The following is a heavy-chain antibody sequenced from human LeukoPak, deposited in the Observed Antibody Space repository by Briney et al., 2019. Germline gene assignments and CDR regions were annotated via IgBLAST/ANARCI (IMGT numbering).Heavy chain of an antibody. J-gene: IGHJ4*02. CDR1: GFTFGSYG. CDR3: AKPLFQWALTPHDY. V-gene: IGHV3-30*18. D-gene: IGHD1-26*01. CDR2: ISYDGSNK. Sequence: GRSLRLSCAASGFTFGSYGMHWVRQAPGKGLEWVAVISYDGSNKYYADSVKGRFTISRDNSKNTLYLQMNSLRAEDTAVYYCAKPLFQWALTPHDYWGQGTLVTVSS.